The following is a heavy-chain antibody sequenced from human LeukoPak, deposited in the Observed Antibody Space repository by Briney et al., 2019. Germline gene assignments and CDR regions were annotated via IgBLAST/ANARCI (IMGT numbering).Heavy chain of an antibody. D-gene: IGHD4-17*01. CDR2: FDPEDGET. CDR3: ATSGHYLGYYLDY. CDR1: GFTFTSSA. V-gene: IGHV1-24*01. Sequence: ASVKVSCKASGFTFTSSAMHWVRQAPGKGLEWMGGFDPEDGETIYAQKFQGRVTMTEDTSTDTAYMELSSLRSEDTAVYYCATSGHYLGYYLDYWGQGTLVTVSS. J-gene: IGHJ4*02.